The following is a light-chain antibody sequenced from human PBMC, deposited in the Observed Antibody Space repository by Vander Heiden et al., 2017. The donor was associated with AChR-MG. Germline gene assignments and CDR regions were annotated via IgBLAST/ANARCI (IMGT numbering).Light chain of an antibody. J-gene: IGLJ3*02. Sequence: ALTHPASASVSPGRPVTISRTVLSCDLAIYVLVSWYQQHPGKAPKLMIFDVSKRPSGVSCRFSGSKSGNSASLTISGLQAEDEADYYCNAYSDDGTWVFGGGTKLTVL. CDR1: SCDLAIYVL. V-gene: IGLV2-14*03. CDR3: NAYSDDGTWV. CDR2: DVS.